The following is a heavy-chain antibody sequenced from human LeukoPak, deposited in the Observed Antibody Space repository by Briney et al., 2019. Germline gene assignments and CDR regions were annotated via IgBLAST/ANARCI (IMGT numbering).Heavy chain of an antibody. CDR1: GYSFTSYW. V-gene: IGHV5-51*01. Sequence: GESLQISCKGSGYSFTSYWIGWVRRMPGKGLEGMGIIYPGDSDTRYSPSFQGQVTISADKSISTAYLQWSSLKASDTAMYYCARRAYYYDSSGYGYFDYWGQGTLVTVSS. CDR3: ARRAYYYDSSGYGYFDY. CDR2: IYPGDSDT. J-gene: IGHJ4*02. D-gene: IGHD3-22*01.